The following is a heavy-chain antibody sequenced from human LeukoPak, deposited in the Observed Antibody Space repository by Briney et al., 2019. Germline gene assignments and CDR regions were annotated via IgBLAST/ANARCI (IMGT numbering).Heavy chain of an antibody. J-gene: IGHJ4*02. Sequence: SETLSLTCTVSGYSISSGYYWSWIRQPPGKGLEWIGNIYHSGSTYYNPSLKSRVTISVDTSKKQFSLKLSSVTAADTAVYYCAKDRMVRGVTPFDYWGQGTLVTVSS. CDR2: IYHSGST. CDR1: GYSISSGYY. CDR3: AKDRMVRGVTPFDY. D-gene: IGHD3-10*01. V-gene: IGHV4-38-2*02.